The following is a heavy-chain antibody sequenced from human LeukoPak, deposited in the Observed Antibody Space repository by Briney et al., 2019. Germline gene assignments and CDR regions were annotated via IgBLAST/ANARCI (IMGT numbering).Heavy chain of an antibody. Sequence: GGSLRLSCAASGFTFTNYWMNWVRQAPGKGLEWVAVISYDGSNKYYADSVKGRFTISRDNSKNTLYLQMNSLRAEDTAVYYCARTSYSSSWYYFDYWGQGTLVTVSS. CDR3: ARTSYSSSWYYFDY. J-gene: IGHJ4*02. CDR2: ISYDGSNK. CDR1: GFTFTNYW. V-gene: IGHV3-30-3*01. D-gene: IGHD6-13*01.